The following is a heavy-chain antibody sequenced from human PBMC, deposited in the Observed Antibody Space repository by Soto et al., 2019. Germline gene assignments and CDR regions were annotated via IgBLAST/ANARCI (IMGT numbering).Heavy chain of an antibody. J-gene: IGHJ6*02. V-gene: IGHV4-31*03. CDR1: GGSISSGGYY. CDR2: IYYSGST. CDR3: ARADYYDSSGYYRAPPPNYYYGMDV. D-gene: IGHD3-22*01. Sequence: SETLAFTCTVSGGSISSGGYYWSWIRQHPGKGLEWIGYIYYSGSTYYNPSLKSRVTISVDTSKNQFSLKLSSVTAADTAVYYCARADYYDSSGYYRAPPPNYYYGMDVWGQGTTVTV.